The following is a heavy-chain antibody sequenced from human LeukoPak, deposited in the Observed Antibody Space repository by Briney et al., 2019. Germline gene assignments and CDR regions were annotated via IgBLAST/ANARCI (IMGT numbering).Heavy chain of an antibody. CDR2: IHYSGTT. CDR3: ARRRVYSGSGEFDF. Sequence: SETLSLTCTVSGGSMSGYYWSWIRQPPGKGREWIGCIHYSGTTNYNPSLKSRVTISLDTSRNQFSLKLRSVTPADTAVYYCARRRVYSGSGEFDFWGQGTLVTVSS. D-gene: IGHD5-12*01. J-gene: IGHJ4*02. V-gene: IGHV4-59*01. CDR1: GGSMSGYY.